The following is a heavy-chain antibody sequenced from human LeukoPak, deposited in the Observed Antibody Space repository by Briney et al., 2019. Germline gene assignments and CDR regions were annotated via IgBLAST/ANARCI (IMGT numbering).Heavy chain of an antibody. J-gene: IGHJ4*02. V-gene: IGHV4-59*12. CDR2: IYYSGST. CDR1: GGSISSYY. D-gene: IGHD6-19*01. CDR3: AREGIAVAGTGDFDY. Sequence: PSETLSLTCTVSGGSISSYYWSWIRQPPGKGLEWIGYIYYSGSTNYNPSLKSRVTISVDTSKNQFSLKLSSVTAADTAVYYCAREGIAVAGTGDFDYWGQGTLVTVSS.